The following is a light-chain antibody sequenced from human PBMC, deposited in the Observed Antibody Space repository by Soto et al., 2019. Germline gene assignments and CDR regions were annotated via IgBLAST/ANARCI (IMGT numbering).Light chain of an antibody. V-gene: IGKV1-27*01. Sequence: DIEMTQSPSTLSVSVGDRVTITCRASQTISSWLAWYQQKPGKVPRLLIYAASTLQSGVPSRFSGSGSGTNFTLTITSLQPEDFATYYCQKYNGAPRTFGQGTKVDIK. CDR2: AAS. CDR1: QTISSW. CDR3: QKYNGAPRT. J-gene: IGKJ1*01.